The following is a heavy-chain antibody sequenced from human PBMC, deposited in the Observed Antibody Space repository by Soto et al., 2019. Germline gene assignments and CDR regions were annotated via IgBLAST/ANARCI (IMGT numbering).Heavy chain of an antibody. CDR3: TSLSRFTLDY. CDR2: ISSSSSYI. D-gene: IGHD3-16*02. Sequence: EVQLLESGGGLVQPGGSLRLSCAASGFTFSSYAMSWVRQAPGKGLEWVSAISSSSSYIHYADSVKGRFTISRDNAKNSLYLQMNSLRAEDTAVYYCTSLSRFTLDYWGQGTLVTVSS. J-gene: IGHJ4*02. CDR1: GFTFSSYA. V-gene: IGHV3-21*01.